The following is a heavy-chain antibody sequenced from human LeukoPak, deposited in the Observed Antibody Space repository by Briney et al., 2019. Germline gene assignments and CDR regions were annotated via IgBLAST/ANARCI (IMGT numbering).Heavy chain of an antibody. CDR2: IWYDGRTK. V-gene: IGHV3-33*01. CDR3: SREWGRIAVAGGPGY. CDR1: GFTFSNYG. J-gene: IGHJ4*02. D-gene: IGHD6-19*01. Sequence: GGSLRLSCAASGFTFSNYGMHWVRQAPGKGLEGVALIWYDGRTKLHADSVKGRFTISRDNSKNSLFLQMDSLRDEDTAVYYCSREWGRIAVAGGPGYWGQGTRVTVSS.